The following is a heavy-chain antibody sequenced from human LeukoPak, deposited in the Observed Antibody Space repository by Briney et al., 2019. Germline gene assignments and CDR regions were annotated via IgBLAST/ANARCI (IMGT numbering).Heavy chain of an antibody. CDR1: GYTFTGYY. CDR2: INPNNGGT. Sequence: ASVKVSCKASGYTFTGYYMHWVRQAPGQGLEWMGRINPNNGGTNYAQKFQGRVTMTGDTSISTAYMELSSLRSDDTAVYYCTRESGSYHGHDYWGQGTLVTVSS. V-gene: IGHV1-2*06. CDR3: TRESGSYHGHDY. J-gene: IGHJ4*02. D-gene: IGHD1-26*01.